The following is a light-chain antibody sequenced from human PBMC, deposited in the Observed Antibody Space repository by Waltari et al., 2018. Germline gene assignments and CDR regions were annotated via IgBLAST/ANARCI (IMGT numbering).Light chain of an antibody. CDR1: RSVIGY. Sequence: DVQMTQSPSSLSASIGDRVTITCRASRSVIGYLNWYQQTPGKAPKFLIYATSTLQRGVPSRFSGSGSGTEFTLTISSLQPDDFATYYCQQYDRYSAWTFGQGTKVEIK. V-gene: IGKV1-5*01. J-gene: IGKJ1*01. CDR2: ATS. CDR3: QQYDRYSAWT.